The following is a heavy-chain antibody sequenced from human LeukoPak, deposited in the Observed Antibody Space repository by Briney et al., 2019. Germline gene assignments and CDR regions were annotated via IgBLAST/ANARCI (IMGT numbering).Heavy chain of an antibody. J-gene: IGHJ6*03. CDR3: AREFVPSCSSTSCYIPDYYYYMDV. Sequence: GGSLRLSCAASGFTFISYAMSWVRQAPGKGLEWVSAISGSGGSTYYADSVKGRFTISRGNSKSTLYLQMNSLRAEDTAVYYCAREFVPSCSSTSCYIPDYYYYMDVWGKGTTVTVSS. CDR2: ISGSGGST. V-gene: IGHV3-23*01. D-gene: IGHD2-2*01. CDR1: GFTFISYA.